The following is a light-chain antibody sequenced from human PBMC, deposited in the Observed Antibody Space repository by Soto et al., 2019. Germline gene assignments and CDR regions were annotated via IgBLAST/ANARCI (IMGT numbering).Light chain of an antibody. V-gene: IGKV3-15*01. CDR1: QSVSSN. J-gene: IGKJ5*01. Sequence: EIVMTQSPSTRSVSPGERATLSSRASQSVSSNLAWYQQKPGQAPRLLIYGASTRATGIPARFSGSGSGTEFTLTISSLQSEDFAVYYCQQYNNWPPITFGQGTRLEIK. CDR2: GAS. CDR3: QQYNNWPPIT.